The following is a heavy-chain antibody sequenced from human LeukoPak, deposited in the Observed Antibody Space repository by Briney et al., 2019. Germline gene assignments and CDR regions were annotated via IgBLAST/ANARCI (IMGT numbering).Heavy chain of an antibody. J-gene: IGHJ4*02. V-gene: IGHV4-39*01. Sequence: ETLSLTCTVSPDSTTSNFWSWVRQPPGKGLEWIGSIYYSGSTYYNPSLKSRVAISVDTSKNQFSLKLSSVTAADTALYYCARRNWNDVNFDYWGQGTLVTVSS. D-gene: IGHD1-1*01. CDR1: PDSTTSNF. CDR2: IYYSGST. CDR3: ARRNWNDVNFDY.